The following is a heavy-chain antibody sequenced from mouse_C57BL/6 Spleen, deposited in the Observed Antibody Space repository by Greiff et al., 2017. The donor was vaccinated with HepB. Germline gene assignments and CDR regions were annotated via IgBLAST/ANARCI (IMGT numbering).Heavy chain of an antibody. CDR1: GFTFSDYY. V-gene: IGHV5-16*01. J-gene: IGHJ4*01. CDR3: AREDDYHAMDY. Sequence: EVKVVESEGGLVQPGRSMKLSCTASGFTFSDYYMAWVRQVPEKGLEWVANINYDGSSTYYLDSLKSRFIISRDNAKNILYLQMSSLKSEDTATYYCAREDDYHAMDYWGQGTSVTVSS. CDR2: INYDGSST.